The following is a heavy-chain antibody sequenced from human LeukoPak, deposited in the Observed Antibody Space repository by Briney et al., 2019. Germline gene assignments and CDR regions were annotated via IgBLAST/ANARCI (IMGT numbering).Heavy chain of an antibody. CDR1: GYRFTSYW. Sequence: GESLKISCKGSGYRFTSYWIGWVRQLPGKGLEWMGIIYPGDSDTRYSPSFQGQVTISADKSISTAYLQWSSLKASDTAMYYCARPSRSGSYYYGMDVWGQGTTVTVSS. J-gene: IGHJ6*02. CDR3: ARPSRSGSYYYGMDV. D-gene: IGHD1-26*01. CDR2: IYPGDSDT. V-gene: IGHV5-51*01.